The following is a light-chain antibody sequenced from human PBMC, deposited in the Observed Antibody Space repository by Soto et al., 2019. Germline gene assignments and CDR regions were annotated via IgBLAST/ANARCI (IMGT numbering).Light chain of an antibody. J-gene: IGKJ1*01. V-gene: IGKV1-5*01. CDR2: DAS. CDR3: QQSISFPRT. Sequence: DIQMTQSPATLSASVGDRVSIPCRASQSISGWLAWYQQRPGKAPKLLISDASSLRSGVPSRFSGSGSGTEFTLTISSLQPEDFATYYCQQSISFPRTFGQGTKVDIK. CDR1: QSISGW.